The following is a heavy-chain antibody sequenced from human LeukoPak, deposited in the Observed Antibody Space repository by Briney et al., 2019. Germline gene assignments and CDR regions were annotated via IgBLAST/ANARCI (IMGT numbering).Heavy chain of an antibody. Sequence: SVKVSCKASGYTFTGDYMHWVRQAPGQGLEWMGRINPNSGGTNYAQKFQGRVTMTRDTSISTAYMELSRLRSDDTAVYYCARERIAAAGTFDPWGQGTLVTVSS. CDR3: ARERIAAAGTFDP. CDR2: INPNSGGT. J-gene: IGHJ5*02. V-gene: IGHV1-2*06. D-gene: IGHD6-13*01. CDR1: GYTFTGDY.